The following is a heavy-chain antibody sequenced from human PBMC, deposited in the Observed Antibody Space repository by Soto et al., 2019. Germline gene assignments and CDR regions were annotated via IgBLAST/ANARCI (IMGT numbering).Heavy chain of an antibody. D-gene: IGHD5-12*01. CDR2: INHSGST. V-gene: IGHV4-34*01. CDR1: GGSFSGYS. CDR3: ARAPQIVAMGRPFDY. Sequence: PXGTLSLTCAVYGGSFSGYSWNGIRQPPGKGLEWIGEINHSGSTNYNPSLKSRVTISLDTSKNQFSLRLTSLTAADTAVYFCARAPQIVAMGRPFDYWGQGILVTV. J-gene: IGHJ4*02.